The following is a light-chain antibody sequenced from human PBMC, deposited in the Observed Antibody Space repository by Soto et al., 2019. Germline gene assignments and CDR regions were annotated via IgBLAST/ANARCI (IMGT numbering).Light chain of an antibody. V-gene: IGKV1-8*01. J-gene: IGKJ5*01. Sequence: AIRMTQSPSSFSASTGDRVTITCRASQGISSYLAWYQQKPGKAPKLLIYAASTLQSGVPSRFSGSGSGTDFTLTLSCLQSEDFATYYCQRYYSYPITFGQGTGLEIK. CDR1: QGISSY. CDR3: QRYYSYPIT. CDR2: AAS.